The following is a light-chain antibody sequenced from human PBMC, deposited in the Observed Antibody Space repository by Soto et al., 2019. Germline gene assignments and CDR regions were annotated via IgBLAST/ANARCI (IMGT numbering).Light chain of an antibody. Sequence: QSALTQPRSVSGSPGQSVTISCNETSSDVGGYNYVSWYQQHPGKAPKLMIYDVSKRPSGVPDRFSGSKSGNTASLTISGLQAEDEADYYCCSYAGSYTHVFGTGTKVTVL. J-gene: IGLJ1*01. CDR1: SSDVGGYNY. CDR3: CSYAGSYTHV. CDR2: DVS. V-gene: IGLV2-11*01.